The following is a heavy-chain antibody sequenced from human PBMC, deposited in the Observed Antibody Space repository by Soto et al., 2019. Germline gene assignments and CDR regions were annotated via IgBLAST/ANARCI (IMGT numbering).Heavy chain of an antibody. J-gene: IGHJ6*02. CDR1: GDSISSSKW. CDR2: IDHNGVA. Sequence: SETLSLTCGVSGDSISSSKWWTWVRRTPGNGLEWIEKIDHNGVANYNPSLEGRVTISKDISKNQISLKVTSVTAADSAVYYCARMNRDYYYYGMDVWGQGATVTVSS. CDR3: ARMNRDYYYYGMDV. V-gene: IGHV4-4*02.